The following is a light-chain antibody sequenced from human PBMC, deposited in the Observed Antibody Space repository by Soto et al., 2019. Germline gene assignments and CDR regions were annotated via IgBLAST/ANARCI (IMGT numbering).Light chain of an antibody. CDR1: QSVLYSSNNKNY. V-gene: IGKV4-1*01. CDR2: WAS. Sequence: DIVMTQSPDSLAVSLGERATINCKSSQSVLYSSNNKNYLAWYQQKPGQPPKLLIYWASTRESGVPDRFSGSWSGTDFTLTIGSLQAEDDAVYYCQQYYSTPFTFGPGTKVDIK. J-gene: IGKJ3*01. CDR3: QQYYSTPFT.